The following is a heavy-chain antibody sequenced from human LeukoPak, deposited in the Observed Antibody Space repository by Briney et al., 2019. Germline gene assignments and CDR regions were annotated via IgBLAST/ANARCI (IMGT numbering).Heavy chain of an antibody. CDR1: GFTVSSNY. CDR2: IYSGGST. Sequence: GGSLRLSCAASGFTVSSNYMSWVRQAPGKGLEWVSVIYSGGSTYYADSVKGRFIISRDNSKNTLYLQMNSLRAEDTAVYYCARHSTAYDFWSGYSHTYGMDVWGQGTTVTVSS. CDR3: ARHSTAYDFWSGYSHTYGMDV. V-gene: IGHV3-53*01. D-gene: IGHD3-3*01. J-gene: IGHJ6*02.